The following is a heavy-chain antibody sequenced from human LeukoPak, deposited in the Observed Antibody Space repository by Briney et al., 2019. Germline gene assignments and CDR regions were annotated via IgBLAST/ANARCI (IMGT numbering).Heavy chain of an antibody. Sequence: GGSLRLSCAASGFTFSTYWMIWVRQAPGKGLEWVANLKQDGSEKYYVDSVKGRFTISRDNAKNSLYLQMNSLRAEDTAVYYCATGSSGWYTNYYFDYWGQGTLVTVSS. CDR1: GFTFSTYW. J-gene: IGHJ4*02. V-gene: IGHV3-7*01. CDR3: ATGSSGWYTNYYFDY. CDR2: LKQDGSEK. D-gene: IGHD6-19*01.